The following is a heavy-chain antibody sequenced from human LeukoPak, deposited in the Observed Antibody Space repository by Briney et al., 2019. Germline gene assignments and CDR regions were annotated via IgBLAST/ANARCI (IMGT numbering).Heavy chain of an antibody. V-gene: IGHV4-31*03. Sequence: PSETLSLTCTVSGGSISSVDYYWSWIRQHPGKGLEWTGYIYYSGSTYYNPSLKSRVTISVDTSKNQFSLKLSSVTAADTAVYYCARAPCTPSGATPYYFDFWGQGTLVTVSS. D-gene: IGHD2-15*01. CDR1: GGSISSVDYY. J-gene: IGHJ4*02. CDR3: ARAPCTPSGATPYYFDF. CDR2: IYYSGST.